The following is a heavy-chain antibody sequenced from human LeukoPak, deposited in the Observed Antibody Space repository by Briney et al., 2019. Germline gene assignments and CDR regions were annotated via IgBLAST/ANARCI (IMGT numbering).Heavy chain of an antibody. CDR2: INPNSGNT. Sequence: ASVKVSCKASGYTFTGYYMHWVRQAPGQGLEWMGWINPNSGNTGYAQRFQGRVTITRNTSISTAYMELSSLRSEDTAVYYCARGGWGGNWFDPWGQGTLVTVSS. V-gene: IGHV1-8*03. CDR3: ARGGWGGNWFDP. CDR1: GYTFTGYY. D-gene: IGHD3-16*01. J-gene: IGHJ5*02.